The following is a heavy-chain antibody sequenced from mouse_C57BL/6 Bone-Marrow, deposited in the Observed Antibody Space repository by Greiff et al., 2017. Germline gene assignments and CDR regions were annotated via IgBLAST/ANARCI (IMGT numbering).Heavy chain of an antibody. D-gene: IGHD1-1*01. Sequence: QVQLQQPGAELVKPGASVKMSCKASGYTFTSYWITWVKQRPGQGLEWIGDIYPGSGSTNYNEKFKSKATLTVDTSSSTAYMQLSSLTSEDSAVYYCARDDGSSLGFAYWGQGTLVTVSA. CDR2: IYPGSGST. J-gene: IGHJ3*01. CDR3: ARDDGSSLGFAY. V-gene: IGHV1-55*01. CDR1: GYTFTSYW.